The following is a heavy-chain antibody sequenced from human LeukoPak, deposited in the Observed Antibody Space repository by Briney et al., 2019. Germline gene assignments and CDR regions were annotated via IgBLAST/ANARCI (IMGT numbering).Heavy chain of an antibody. Sequence: SETLSLTCTVSGGSISSSSYYWGWIRQPPGKGLEWIGRIYYSGSTYYNPSLKSRVTITLDTSKNQFSLKLNSVTAADTAVYYCARDARVQKWFGEVIMTTTYYFDDWGQGTLVTVSS. CDR3: ARDARVQKWFGEVIMTTTYYFDD. D-gene: IGHD3-10*01. CDR1: GGSISSSSYY. V-gene: IGHV4-39*07. J-gene: IGHJ4*02. CDR2: IYYSGST.